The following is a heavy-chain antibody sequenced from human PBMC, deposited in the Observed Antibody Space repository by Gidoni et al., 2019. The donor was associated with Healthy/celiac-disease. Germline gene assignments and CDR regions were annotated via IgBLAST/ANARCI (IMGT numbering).Heavy chain of an antibody. CDR3: ARGLRYFDWLTQAGAFDI. CDR1: GGSISSSNW. CDR2: IYHSGST. D-gene: IGHD3-9*01. J-gene: IGHJ3*02. Sequence: QVQLQESGPGLVKPSGTLSLTCAVSGGSISSSNWWSWVRQPPGKGLEWIGEIYHSGSTNYNPSLKSRVTISVDKSKNQFSLKLSSVTAADTAVYYCARGLRYFDWLTQAGAFDIWGQGTMVTVSS. V-gene: IGHV4-4*02.